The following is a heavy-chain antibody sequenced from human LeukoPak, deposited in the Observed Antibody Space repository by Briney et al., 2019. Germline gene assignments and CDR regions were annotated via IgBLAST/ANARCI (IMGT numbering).Heavy chain of an antibody. Sequence: SETLSLTCTVSGGSISSYYWSWIRQPPGKGLEWIGYFSYSGSTNYNPSLKSRVTISVDTSKNQFSLKLSSVTAADTAVYYCARVGYSSGWHEIDYWGQGTLVTVSS. V-gene: IGHV4-59*01. CDR3: ARVGYSSGWHEIDY. J-gene: IGHJ4*02. CDR1: GGSISSYY. CDR2: FSYSGST. D-gene: IGHD6-19*01.